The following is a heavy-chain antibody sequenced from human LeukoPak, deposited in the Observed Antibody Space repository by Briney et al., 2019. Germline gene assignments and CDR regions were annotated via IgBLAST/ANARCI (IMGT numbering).Heavy chain of an antibody. D-gene: IGHD2-2*01. J-gene: IGHJ4*02. Sequence: GASVKVCCKASGYTFTGSYTHWGRQAPGQGLEWMGWINPNGGGTNYAQKFQGRVTMTRDTSISTAYMELYRLRSDDTAVYYCAREGSVALAAASRPYFDYWGQGTLVTVSS. CDR3: AREGSVALAAASRPYFDY. CDR2: INPNGGGT. CDR1: GYTFTGSY. V-gene: IGHV1-2*02.